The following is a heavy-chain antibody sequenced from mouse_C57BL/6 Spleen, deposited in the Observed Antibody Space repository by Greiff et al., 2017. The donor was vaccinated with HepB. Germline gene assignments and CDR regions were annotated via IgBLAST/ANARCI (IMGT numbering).Heavy chain of an antibody. V-gene: IGHV14-3*01. CDR2: IDPANGNT. D-gene: IGHD1-1*01. J-gene: IGHJ1*03. CDR3: ARIYYYGSHFFDV. Sequence: VQLQQSVAELVRPGASVKLSCTASGFNIKNTYMHWVKQRPEQGLEWIGRIDPANGNTKYAPKFQGKATITADTSSNTAYLQLSSLTSEDTAIYYRARIYYYGSHFFDVWGTGTTVTVSS. CDR1: GFNIKNTY.